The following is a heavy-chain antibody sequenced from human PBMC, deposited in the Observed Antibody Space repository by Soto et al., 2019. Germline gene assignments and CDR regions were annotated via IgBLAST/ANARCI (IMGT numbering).Heavy chain of an antibody. CDR3: AHRLDKIAAVGFSFSY. D-gene: IGHD6-13*01. CDR2: IYWDADK. CDR1: GFSLSTSGVG. V-gene: IGHV2-5*02. Sequence: QIPLKESGPTLVKPTQTLTLTCTFSGFSLSTSGVGVGWIRQPPGKALEWLALIYWDADKRYRPSLTSRLTIYNDTYKNQVVLTLTYIDPVDTATYYCAHRLDKIAAVGFSFSYWGQGTLFTVSS. J-gene: IGHJ4*02.